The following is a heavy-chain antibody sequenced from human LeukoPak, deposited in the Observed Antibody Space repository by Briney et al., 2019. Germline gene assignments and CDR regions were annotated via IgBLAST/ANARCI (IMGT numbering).Heavy chain of an antibody. J-gene: IGHJ4*02. D-gene: IGHD2-2*01. V-gene: IGHV3-21*01. Sequence: GGSLRLSCAASGFTFSSYSMNWVRQAPGKGLEWVSSISSSSSYIYYADSVKGRFTISRDNAKNSLYLQMNSLRAEDTAVHYCAREGGLGYCSSTSCYLGYWGQGTLVTVSS. CDR2: ISSSSSYI. CDR3: AREGGLGYCSSTSCYLGY. CDR1: GFTFSSYS.